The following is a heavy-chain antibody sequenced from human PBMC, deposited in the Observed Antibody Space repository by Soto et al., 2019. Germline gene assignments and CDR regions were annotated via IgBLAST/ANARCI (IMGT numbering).Heavy chain of an antibody. V-gene: IGHV3-30*03. CDR1: GFTFSSYG. Sequence: GGSLRLSCAASGFTFSSYGMHWVRQAPGKGLEWVAVISYDGSNKYYADTVKGRFTISRDNSKNTLYLQMNSLRAEDTAVYYCAREGLGVATSLYYYYYYMDVWGKGTTVTVSS. CDR2: ISYDGSNK. D-gene: IGHD5-12*01. CDR3: AREGLGVATSLYYYYYYMDV. J-gene: IGHJ6*03.